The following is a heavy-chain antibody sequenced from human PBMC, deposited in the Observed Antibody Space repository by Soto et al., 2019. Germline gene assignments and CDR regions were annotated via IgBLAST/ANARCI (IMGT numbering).Heavy chain of an antibody. CDR3: ARHFDVDPSLDQYYFDL. CDR1: GVSITPYF. CDR2: IYASGRT. D-gene: IGHD3-9*01. Sequence: QVQLQESGPGLVKPSETRSLTCTVSGVSITPYFWSWIRQPAGKAPEWVGHIYASGRTTYNPSLKSRVTMFVSQTQVSLRLTSVTAADTAVYYCARHFDVDPSLDQYYFDLWGRGALVTVSS. J-gene: IGHJ2*01. V-gene: IGHV4-4*07.